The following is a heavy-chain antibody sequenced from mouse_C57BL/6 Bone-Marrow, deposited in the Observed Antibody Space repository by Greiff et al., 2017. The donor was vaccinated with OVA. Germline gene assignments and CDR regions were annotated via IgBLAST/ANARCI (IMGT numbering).Heavy chain of an antibody. CDR3: AIRGIRYYFDY. Sequence: QVQLQQPGAELVKPGASVKVSCKASGYTFTSYWMHWVKQRPGKGLEWIGRINPADSDTTYNQKLKGKATLTVDKSSSTAYMQLSSLTSEDSAVYYCAIRGIRYYFDYWGQGTTLTVSS. CDR2: INPADSDT. V-gene: IGHV1-74*01. J-gene: IGHJ2*01. D-gene: IGHD1-1*01. CDR1: GYTFTSYW.